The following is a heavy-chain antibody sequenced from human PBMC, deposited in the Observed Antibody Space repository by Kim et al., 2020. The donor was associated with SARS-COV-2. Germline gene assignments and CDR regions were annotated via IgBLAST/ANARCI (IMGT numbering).Heavy chain of an antibody. CDR3: ARARIAAAGKGYYGMDV. J-gene: IGHJ6*02. D-gene: IGHD6-13*01. V-gene: IGHV4-59*13. CDR1: GGSISSYY. CDR2: IYYSGST. Sequence: SETLSLTCTVSGGSISSYYWSWIRQPPGKGLEWIGYIYYSGSTNYNPSLKSRVTISVDTSKNQFSLKLSSVTAADTAVYYCARARIAAAGKGYYGMDVWGQGTPVTVSS.